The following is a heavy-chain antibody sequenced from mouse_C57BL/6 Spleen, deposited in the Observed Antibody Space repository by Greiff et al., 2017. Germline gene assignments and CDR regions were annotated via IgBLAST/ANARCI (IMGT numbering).Heavy chain of an antibody. CDR2: IDPETGGT. CDR1: GYTFTNYE. D-gene: IGHD2-4*01. V-gene: IGHV1-15*01. J-gene: IGHJ2*01. CDR3: TRREDYDYDVGY. Sequence: VKLVESGAELVRPGASVTLSCKASGYTFTNYEMHWVKQTPVHGLEWIGAIDPETGGTAYNQKFKGKAILTADKASSTAYMELRSLTSEDAAVYYCTRREDYDYDVGYWGQGTTLTVSS.